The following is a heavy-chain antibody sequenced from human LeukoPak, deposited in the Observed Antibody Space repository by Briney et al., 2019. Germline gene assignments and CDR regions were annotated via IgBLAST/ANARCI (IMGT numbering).Heavy chain of an antibody. J-gene: IGHJ1*01. D-gene: IGHD3-3*01. V-gene: IGHV3-48*01. CDR1: GFTFSSYS. CDR2: ISGSSTI. CDR3: ARDDYDFWSGSSH. Sequence: GGSLRLSCAASGFTFSSYSMNWVRQAPGKGLEWVSYISGSSTIYYADSVKGRFTISRDNAKNSLYLQMNSLRAEDTAVYYCARDDYDFWSGSSHWGQGTLVTVSS.